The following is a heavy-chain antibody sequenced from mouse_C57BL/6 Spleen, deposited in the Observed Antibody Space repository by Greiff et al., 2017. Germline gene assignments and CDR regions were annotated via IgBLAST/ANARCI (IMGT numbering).Heavy chain of an antibody. J-gene: IGHJ2*01. CDR3: AGEPDY. Sequence: QVQLQQPGAELVRPGPSVKLSCKASGYTFTSYWMHWVKQRPGQGLEWIGVIDPSDSYTNYNQKFKGKATLTVDTSSSTAYMQLSSLTSEDSAVYYCAGEPDYWGQGTTLTVSS. CDR1: GYTFTSYW. V-gene: IGHV1-59*01. CDR2: IDPSDSYT.